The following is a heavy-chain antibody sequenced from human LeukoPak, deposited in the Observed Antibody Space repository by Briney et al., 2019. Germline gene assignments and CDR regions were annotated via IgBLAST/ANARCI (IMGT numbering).Heavy chain of an antibody. CDR3: ARDRDYYDSSGYYYGGYDI. D-gene: IGHD3-22*01. CDR1: GFTFSRYW. Sequence: GGSLRLSCAASGFTFSRYWMHWVRQAPGKGPVWVSRINSDGSSTSYADSVKGRFTISRDNAKNSLYLQMNSLRAEDTAVYYCARDRDYYDSSGYYYGGYDIWGQGTMVTVSS. CDR2: INSDGSST. V-gene: IGHV3-74*01. J-gene: IGHJ3*02.